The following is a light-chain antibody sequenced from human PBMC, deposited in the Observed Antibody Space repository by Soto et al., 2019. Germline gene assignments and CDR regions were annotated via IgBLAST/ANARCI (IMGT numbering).Light chain of an antibody. J-gene: IGKJ5*01. CDR1: QSFRGL. V-gene: IGKV3-11*01. CDR3: QQRHMWPIT. Sequence: EVVLTQSPVTLSLSPGERASLSFRASQSFRGLLAWYRQKPGQAPRLLIYDAYNRATGIPPRFSGSGSGTDFTLTISSLEPEDSAVYYCQQRHMWPITFGQGTRLEI. CDR2: DAY.